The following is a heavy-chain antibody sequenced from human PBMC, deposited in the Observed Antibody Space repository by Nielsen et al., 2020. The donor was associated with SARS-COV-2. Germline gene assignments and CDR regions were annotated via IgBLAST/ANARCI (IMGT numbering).Heavy chain of an antibody. CDR3: ARAVYYDILTGYYSYYFDY. V-gene: IGHV4-59*01. Sequence: SETLSLTCTVSGGSISSYYWSWIRQPPGKGLEWIGYIYYSGSTNYNPSLKSRVTISVDTSKNQFSLTLSSVTAADTAVYYCARAVYYDILTGYYSYYFDYWGQGTLVTVSS. CDR2: IYYSGST. CDR1: GGSISSYY. J-gene: IGHJ4*02. D-gene: IGHD3-9*01.